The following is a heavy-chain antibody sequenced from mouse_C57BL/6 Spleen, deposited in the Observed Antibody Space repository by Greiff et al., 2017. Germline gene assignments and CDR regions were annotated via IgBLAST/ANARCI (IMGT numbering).Heavy chain of an antibody. V-gene: IGHV1-42*01. J-gene: IGHJ2*01. CDR1: GYSFTGYY. D-gene: IGHD2-4*01. CDR3: ARRDRKSDYDAFDY. Sequence: VQLQQSGPELVKPGASVKISCKASGYSFTGYYMNWVKQSPEKSLEWIGEINPSTGGTTYNQKFKAKATLTVDKSSSTAYMQLKSLTSEDSAVYYCARRDRKSDYDAFDYWGQGTTLTVSS. CDR2: INPSTGGT.